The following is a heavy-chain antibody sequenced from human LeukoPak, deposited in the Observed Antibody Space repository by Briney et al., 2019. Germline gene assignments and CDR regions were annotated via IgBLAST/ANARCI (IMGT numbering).Heavy chain of an antibody. J-gene: IGHJ3*01. CDR1: GFTFSSYW. D-gene: IGHD2-8*01. CDR3: ARDLNGAGDF. Sequence: GGSLRLSCAASGFTFSSYWMHWVRRSPGKGLLWVSNISPDGNTRSHAESVQGRFTISRDNAKNALYLQMSSLTADDTAVYYCARDLNGAGDFWGQGTMVTVSS. V-gene: IGHV3-74*01. CDR2: ISPDGNTR.